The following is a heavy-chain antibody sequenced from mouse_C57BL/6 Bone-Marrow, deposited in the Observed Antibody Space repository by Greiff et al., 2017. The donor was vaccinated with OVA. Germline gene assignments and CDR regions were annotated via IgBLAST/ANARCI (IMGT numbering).Heavy chain of an antibody. V-gene: IGHV5-12*01. Sequence: EVKLVESGGGLVQPGGSLKLSCAASGFTFSDYYMYWVRQTPEKRLEWVAYISNGGGSTYYPDTVKGRFTISRDNAKNTLYLQMSRLKSEDTAMYYCARQGWGYFDYWGQGTTLTVSS. CDR2: ISNGGGST. CDR1: GFTFSDYY. D-gene: IGHD1-1*02. CDR3: ARQGWGYFDY. J-gene: IGHJ2*01.